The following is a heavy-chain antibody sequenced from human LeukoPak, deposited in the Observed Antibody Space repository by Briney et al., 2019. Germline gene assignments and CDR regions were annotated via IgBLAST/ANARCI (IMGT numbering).Heavy chain of an antibody. CDR2: IYPGDSDT. V-gene: IGHV5-51*01. CDR3: ARHYDILTGAPNWFDP. D-gene: IGHD3-9*01. J-gene: IGHJ5*02. Sequence: GESLKISCKGSGYSFTSYWIGWVRQMPGKGLEWMGIIYPGDSDTRYSPSLQGQVTISADKSISTAYLQWSSLKASDTAMYYCARHYDILTGAPNWFDPWGQGTLVTVSS. CDR1: GYSFTSYW.